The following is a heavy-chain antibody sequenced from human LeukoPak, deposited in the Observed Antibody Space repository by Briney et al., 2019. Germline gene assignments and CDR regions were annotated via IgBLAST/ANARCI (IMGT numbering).Heavy chain of an antibody. J-gene: IGHJ6*03. Sequence: ASVKVSCKASGGTFSSYAISWVRQAPGQGLEWMGWMNPNSGNTGYAQKFQGRVTITRNTSISTAYMELSSLRSEDTAVYYCARFSQDYDFWSGYYRDYYYYMDVWGKGTTVTVSS. CDR1: GGTFSSYA. CDR2: MNPNSGNT. V-gene: IGHV1-8*03. CDR3: ARFSQDYDFWSGYYRDYYYYMDV. D-gene: IGHD3-3*01.